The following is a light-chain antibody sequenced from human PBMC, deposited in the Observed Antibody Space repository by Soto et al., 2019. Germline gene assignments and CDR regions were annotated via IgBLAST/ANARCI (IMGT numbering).Light chain of an antibody. CDR3: XHYSSSPPXT. CDR2: GSS. CDR1: QSLSSNN. V-gene: IGKV3-20*01. J-gene: IGKJ1*01. Sequence: EIVLTQSPGTLSLSPGERATLSCRASQSLSSNNHLAWYQQKPGQAPRLLVYGSSSRATGIPDRFSGSGSGTDFTLTISRLEPEDFAVYYXXHYSSSPPXTFGQGTKVEI.